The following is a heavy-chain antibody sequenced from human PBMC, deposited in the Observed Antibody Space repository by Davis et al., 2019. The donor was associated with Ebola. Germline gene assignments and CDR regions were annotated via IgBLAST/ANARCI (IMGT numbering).Heavy chain of an antibody. CDR1: GGTFSSYA. V-gene: IGHV1-69*13. D-gene: IGHD2-15*01. CDR3: ARNPGYCSGGSCTFLVN. Sequence: SVKVSCKASGGTFSSYAISWVRQAPGQGLEWMGGIIPIFGTANYAQKFQGRVTITADESTSTAYMELSSLRSEDTAVYYCARNPGYCSGGSCTFLVNWGQGTLVTVSS. J-gene: IGHJ4*02. CDR2: IIPIFGTA.